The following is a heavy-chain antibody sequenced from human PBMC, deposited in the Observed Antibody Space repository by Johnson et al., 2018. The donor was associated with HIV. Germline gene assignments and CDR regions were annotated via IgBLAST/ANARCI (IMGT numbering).Heavy chain of an antibody. CDR1: GFTFSSYG. Sequence: QVQLVESGGGVVQPGGSLRLSCAASGFTFSSYGMHWVRQAQGKGLEWVAVIRYDGSNKYYADSVKGRFTISRDNSKNTLYLQMNSLRAEDTAVYYCAKYGGEQLPAAFDIWGQGTMVTVSS. CDR2: IRYDGSNK. J-gene: IGHJ3*02. D-gene: IGHD3-16*01. V-gene: IGHV3-30*02. CDR3: AKYGGEQLPAAFDI.